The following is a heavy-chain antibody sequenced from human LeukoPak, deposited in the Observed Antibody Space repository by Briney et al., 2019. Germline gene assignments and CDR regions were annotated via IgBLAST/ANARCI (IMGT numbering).Heavy chain of an antibody. CDR2: INPNSGGA. CDR1: GYTFTGYY. Sequence: ASVKASCKASGYTFTGYYMHWVRQAPGQGLEWMGWINPNSGGANYAQKFQGRVTMTRDTSISTAYMELSRLRSDDTAVYYCARGYDSSGYYQDFDYWGQGTLVTVSS. CDR3: ARGYDSSGYYQDFDY. J-gene: IGHJ4*02. V-gene: IGHV1-2*02. D-gene: IGHD3-22*01.